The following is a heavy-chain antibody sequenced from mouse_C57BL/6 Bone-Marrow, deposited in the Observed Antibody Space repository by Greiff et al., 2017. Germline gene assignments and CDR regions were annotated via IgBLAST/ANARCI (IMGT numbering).Heavy chain of an antibody. CDR3: TTGGYYAMDY. CDR2: IDPENGDT. Sequence: EVKLQESGAELVRPGASVKLSCTASGFNIKDDYMHRVKQRPEQGLEWIGWIDPENGDTEYASKFQGKATITADTSSNTAYLQLSSLTSEDTAVYYCTTGGYYAMDYWGQGTSVTGSS. V-gene: IGHV14-4*01. CDR1: GFNIKDDY. D-gene: IGHD1-1*02. J-gene: IGHJ4*01.